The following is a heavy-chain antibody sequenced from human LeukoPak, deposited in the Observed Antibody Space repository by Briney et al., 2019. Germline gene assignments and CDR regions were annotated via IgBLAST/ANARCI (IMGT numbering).Heavy chain of an antibody. CDR2: INPNSGGT. D-gene: IGHD5-24*01. J-gene: IGHJ4*02. CDR1: GYTFTGYY. CDR3: ARDAGMATKYYFDY. Sequence: AASVKVSCKASGYTFTGYYMHWVRQAPGQGPEWMGWINPNSGGTNYAQKFQGRVTMTRDTSISTAYMELSRLRSDDTAVYYCARDAGMATKYYFDYWGQGTLVTVSS. V-gene: IGHV1-2*02.